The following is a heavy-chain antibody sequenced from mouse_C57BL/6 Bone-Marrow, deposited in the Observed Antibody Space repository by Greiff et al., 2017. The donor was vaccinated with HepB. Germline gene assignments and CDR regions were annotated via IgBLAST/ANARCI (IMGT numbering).Heavy chain of an antibody. D-gene: IGHD1-1*01. Sequence: EVKLVESGGGLVQPKGSLKLSCAASGFSFNTYAMNWVRQAPGKGLEWVARIRSKSNNYATYYADSVKDRFTISRDDSASTLYLRMNNLKTEGTAMYYCVRQCRGYYYSRGMDYWGQGTSVTDSS. CDR3: VRQCRGYYYSRGMDY. CDR1: GFSFNTYA. J-gene: IGHJ4*01. V-gene: IGHV10-1*01. CDR2: IRSKSNNYAT.